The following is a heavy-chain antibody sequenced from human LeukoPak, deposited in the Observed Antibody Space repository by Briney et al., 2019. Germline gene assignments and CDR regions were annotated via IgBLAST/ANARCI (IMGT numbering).Heavy chain of an antibody. CDR2: INPSGSST. D-gene: IGHD2-8*01. CDR3: AGGTTNTKGAFDM. CDR1: GYTSTDSY. J-gene: IGHJ3*02. V-gene: IGHV1-46*01. Sequence: ASVKVSCKASGYTSTDSYIHWVRQAPGQGLEWMGIINPSGSSTSYAQKFQGRVTMTRDTSTSTVYMELSSLRSEDTAVYYCAGGTTNTKGAFDMWGQGTMVTVSS.